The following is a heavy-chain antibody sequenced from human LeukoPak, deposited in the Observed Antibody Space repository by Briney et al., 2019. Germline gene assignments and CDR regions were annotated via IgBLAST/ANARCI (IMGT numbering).Heavy chain of an antibody. CDR1: GGTFRSYA. Sequence: SVKVSCKASGGTFRSYAISWVRQAPGQGLEWMGRIIPILGIANYAQKFQGRVTITADKSTSTAYMELSSLRSEDTAVYYCTYCSSTSCHFDYWGQGTLVTVAS. D-gene: IGHD2-2*01. CDR2: IIPILGIA. V-gene: IGHV1-69*04. J-gene: IGHJ4*02. CDR3: TYCSSTSCHFDY.